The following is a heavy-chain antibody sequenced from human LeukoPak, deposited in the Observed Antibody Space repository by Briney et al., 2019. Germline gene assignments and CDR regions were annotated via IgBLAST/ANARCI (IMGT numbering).Heavy chain of an antibody. V-gene: IGHV4-34*01. CDR3: ARHYSEWSNWFDP. CDR2: INHSGST. J-gene: IGHJ5*02. Sequence: PSETLSLTXAVYGGSFGGYYWSWIRQTPGKGLEWIGEINHSGSTNYNPSLKSRVTISVDTSKNQFSLKLSSVTAADTAVYYCARHYSEWSNWFDPWGQGTLVTVSS. D-gene: IGHD3-3*01. CDR1: GGSFGGYY.